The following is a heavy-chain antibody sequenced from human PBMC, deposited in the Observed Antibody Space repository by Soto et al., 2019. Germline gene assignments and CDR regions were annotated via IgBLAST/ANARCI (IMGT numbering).Heavy chain of an antibody. Sequence: QVQLVQSGAEVKKPGASVKVSCKASGYTFTGYYMHWVRQAPGQGLEWMGWINPNSGGTNYAQKFQGRVTMTRDMSISTAYMELSRLRSDDTAVYYCARNLYDILTGRPYYFDYWGQGTLVTVSS. CDR1: GYTFTGYY. V-gene: IGHV1-2*02. CDR2: INPNSGGT. D-gene: IGHD3-9*01. J-gene: IGHJ4*02. CDR3: ARNLYDILTGRPYYFDY.